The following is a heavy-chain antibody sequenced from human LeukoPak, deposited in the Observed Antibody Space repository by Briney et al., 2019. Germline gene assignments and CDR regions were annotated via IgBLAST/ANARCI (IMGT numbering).Heavy chain of an antibody. CDR1: GGKNSNYA. J-gene: IGHJ6*03. CDR3: VRAEYYYYHMDV. Sequence: GASVTVSCKASGGKNSNYAISWVRQAPGQGLEWMGGIIPIFSTTTYAQNFQGRVTITADASTSTVYMELSSLRSEDTAVYYCVRAEYYYYHMDVWGKGTTVTISS. V-gene: IGHV1-69*13. D-gene: IGHD2/OR15-2a*01. CDR2: IIPIFSTT.